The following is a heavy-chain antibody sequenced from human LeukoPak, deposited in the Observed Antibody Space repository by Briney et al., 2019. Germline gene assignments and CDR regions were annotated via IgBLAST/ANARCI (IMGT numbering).Heavy chain of an antibody. Sequence: SETLSLTCAVSGGSISGGDYSWSWIRQPPGRGLEWIGYIYHRGHTYYNPSLKSRVTISVDRSQNQFSLQVTSVTAADTAVYYCARAHSCSRTSCARTHFDFWGQGTQVTVSS. CDR3: ARAHSCSRTSCARTHFDF. V-gene: IGHV4-30-2*01. CDR1: GGSISGGDYS. J-gene: IGHJ4*02. D-gene: IGHD2-2*01. CDR2: IYHRGHT.